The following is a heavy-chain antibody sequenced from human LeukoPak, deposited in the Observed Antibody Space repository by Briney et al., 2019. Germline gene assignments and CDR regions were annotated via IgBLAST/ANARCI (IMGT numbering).Heavy chain of an antibody. CDR3: ARDGGGSGSYYPAWWFDP. CDR1: GFTFSSYS. D-gene: IGHD3-10*01. Sequence: PGGSLRLSCAASGFTFSSYSMNWVRQAPGKGLEWVSYISSSSSTIYYADSVKGRFTISRDNAENSLYLQMNSLRAEDTAVYYCARDGGGSGSYYPAWWFDPWGQGTLVTVSS. CDR2: ISSSSSTI. V-gene: IGHV3-48*04. J-gene: IGHJ5*02.